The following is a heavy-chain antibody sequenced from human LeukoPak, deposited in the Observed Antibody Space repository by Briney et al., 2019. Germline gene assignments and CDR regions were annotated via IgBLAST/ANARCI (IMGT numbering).Heavy chain of an antibody. Sequence: ASVKVSCKASGYTFTGYYMHWVRQAPGQGLEWMGWINPNSGGTNYAQKFQGRVTMTRDTSISTAYMELSRLRSDDTAVYYCARPRGYSSSDFDYWGQGTPVTVSS. CDR2: INPNSGGT. CDR3: ARPRGYSSSDFDY. V-gene: IGHV1-2*02. D-gene: IGHD6-6*01. J-gene: IGHJ4*02. CDR1: GYTFTGYY.